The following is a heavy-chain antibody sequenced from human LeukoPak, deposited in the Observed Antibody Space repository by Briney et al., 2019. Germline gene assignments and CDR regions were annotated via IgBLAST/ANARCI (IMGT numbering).Heavy chain of an antibody. D-gene: IGHD2-15*01. CDR1: GGTFSSYA. V-gene: IGHV1-69*05. CDR3: ARDNGYCSGGSCYLLDY. J-gene: IGHJ4*02. Sequence: SVKVSCTASGGTFSSYAISWVRQAPGQGLEWMGGIIPIFGTANYAQKFQGRVTITTDESTSTAYMELSSLRSEDTAVYYCARDNGYCSGGSCYLLDYWGQGTLVTVSS. CDR2: IIPIFGTA.